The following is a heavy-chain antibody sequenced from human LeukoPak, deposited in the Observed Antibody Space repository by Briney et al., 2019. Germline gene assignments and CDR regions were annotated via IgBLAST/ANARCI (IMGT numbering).Heavy chain of an antibody. CDR3: ARERYYYDSSWNAFDI. V-gene: IGHV3-23*01. Sequence: PGGSLRLSCAASGFTFSSYAMSWVRQAPGKGLEWVSAISGSGGSTYYADSVKGRFTISRDNSKNTLYLQMNSLRAEDTAVYYCARERYYYDSSWNAFDIWGQGTMVTVSS. D-gene: IGHD3-22*01. CDR2: ISGSGGST. CDR1: GFTFSSYA. J-gene: IGHJ3*02.